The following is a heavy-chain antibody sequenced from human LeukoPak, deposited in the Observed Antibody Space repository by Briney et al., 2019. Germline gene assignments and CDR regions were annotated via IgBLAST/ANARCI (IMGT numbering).Heavy chain of an antibody. CDR1: GGSISSSNW. CDR2: IYHSGST. D-gene: IGHD5-18*01. J-gene: IGHJ3*02. V-gene: IGHV4-4*02. CDR3: AREAYSYGQNDAFDI. Sequence: PSETLSLTCAVSGGSISSSNWWSWARQPPGKGLEWIGEIYHSGSTNYNPSLKSRVTISVDKSKNQFSLKLSSVTAADTAVYYCAREAYSYGQNDAFDIWGQGTMVTVSS.